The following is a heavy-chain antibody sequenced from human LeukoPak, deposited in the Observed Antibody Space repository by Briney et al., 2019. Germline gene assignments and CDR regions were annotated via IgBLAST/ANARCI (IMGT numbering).Heavy chain of an antibody. Sequence: SETLSLTCTVSGGSISSYYWSWIRQPPGKGLEWIGYIYYSGSTNYSPSLKSRVTISVDTSKNQFSLKLNSVTAADTAVYYCARHARSWYSFDYWGQGTLLTVSS. CDR3: ARHARSWYSFDY. CDR1: GGSISSYY. V-gene: IGHV4-59*08. J-gene: IGHJ4*02. CDR2: IYYSGST. D-gene: IGHD6-13*01.